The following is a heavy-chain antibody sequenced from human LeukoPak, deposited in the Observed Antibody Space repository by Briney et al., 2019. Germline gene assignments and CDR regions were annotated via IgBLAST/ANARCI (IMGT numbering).Heavy chain of an antibody. CDR1: GGSISSYY. CDR2: IYTSGST. Sequence: PSETLSLTCTVSGGSISSYYWSWIRQPAGKGLEWIGRIYTSGSTNYNPSLKSRVTISVDKSKNQFSLKLSSVTAADTAVYYCARGRYSSSPEYFDYWGQGTLVTVSP. CDR3: ARGRYSSSPEYFDY. V-gene: IGHV4-4*07. D-gene: IGHD6-6*01. J-gene: IGHJ4*02.